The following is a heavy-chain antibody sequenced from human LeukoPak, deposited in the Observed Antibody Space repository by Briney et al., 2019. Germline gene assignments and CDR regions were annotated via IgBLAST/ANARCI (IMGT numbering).Heavy chain of an antibody. CDR1: GYSFTGYC. CDR3: ARRPDYGDY. CDR2: ISPNSGGT. Sequence: GASVKVSCKASGYSFTGYCIHWVRQAPGQGLEWMGWISPNSGGTNYAQKFQGRVTMTRDTSISTVYMELSGLRSDDTAVYYRARRPDYGDYWGQGTLVTVSS. V-gene: IGHV1-2*02. J-gene: IGHJ4*02.